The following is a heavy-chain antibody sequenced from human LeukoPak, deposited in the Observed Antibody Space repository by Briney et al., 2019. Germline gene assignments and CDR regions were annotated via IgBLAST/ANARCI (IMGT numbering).Heavy chain of an antibody. CDR1: GFTFSSYW. J-gene: IGHJ6*03. D-gene: IGHD5-12*01. CDR3: ARDSSGYDATSHYYYMDV. Sequence: GGSLRLSCAASGFTFSSYWMSWVRQAPGKGLEGVANIKQDGSEKYYVDSVKGRFTISRDNAKNSLYLQMNSLRAEDTAVYYCARDSSGYDATSHYYYMDVWGKGTTVTVSS. V-gene: IGHV3-7*01. CDR2: IKQDGSEK.